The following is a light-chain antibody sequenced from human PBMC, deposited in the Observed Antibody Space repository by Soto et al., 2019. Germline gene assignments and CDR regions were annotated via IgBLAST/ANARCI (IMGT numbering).Light chain of an antibody. V-gene: IGLV2-14*01. CDR2: DVS. CDR3: XSYTSSSTPFV. CDR1: SSDVGGYNY. J-gene: IGLJ1*01. Sequence: QSALTQPASVSGSPGQSITISCTGTSSDVGGYNYVSWYQQHPGKAPKLMIYDVSNRPSGVSNRFSGSKSGNTASLTISGLQAEDEADYYCXSYTSSSTPFVFGTG.